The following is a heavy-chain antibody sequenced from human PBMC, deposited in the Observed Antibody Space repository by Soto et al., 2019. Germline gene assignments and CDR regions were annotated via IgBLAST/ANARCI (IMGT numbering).Heavy chain of an antibody. CDR3: ARDEGVVPAAIYLDY. J-gene: IGHJ4*02. CDR2: ISSSGSTI. V-gene: IGHV3-11*01. D-gene: IGHD2-2*01. Sequence: GGSLRLSCAASGFTFSDYYMSWIRQAPGKGLEWVSYISSSGSTIYYADSVKGRFTISRDNAKNSLYLQMNSLRAEDTAVYYCARDEGVVPAAIYLDYWGQGTLVTVSS. CDR1: GFTFSDYY.